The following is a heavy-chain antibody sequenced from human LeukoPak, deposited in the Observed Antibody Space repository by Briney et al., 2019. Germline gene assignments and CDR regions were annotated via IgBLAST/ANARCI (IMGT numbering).Heavy chain of an antibody. CDR1: GYSVTNYW. Sequence: GESLNISCKGSGYSVTNYWIAWVRQMPGRGLEWMVIINPSDSDTRYSPSFQGQVTISADKSISTAYLQWSSLKASDSAMYYCARASNFDYWGQGTLVTVSS. V-gene: IGHV5-51*01. J-gene: IGHJ4*02. CDR3: ARASNFDY. CDR2: INPSDSDT.